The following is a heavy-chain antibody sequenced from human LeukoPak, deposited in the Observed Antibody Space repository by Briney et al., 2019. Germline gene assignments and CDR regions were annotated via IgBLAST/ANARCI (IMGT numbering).Heavy chain of an antibody. V-gene: IGHV3-74*01. CDR1: GFTFSSYW. D-gene: IGHD2-15*01. CDR2: ITSDGSTR. Sequence: SGGSLRLSCAASGFTFSSYWMHWVRQAPGKGLVWVSRITSDGSTRTYADSVKGRFTISRDNPKNTLYLQMSSLRAEDTATYYCAKDYCRDGNCPFPFLDSWGQGTLVTVSS. J-gene: IGHJ4*02. CDR3: AKDYCRDGNCPFPFLDS.